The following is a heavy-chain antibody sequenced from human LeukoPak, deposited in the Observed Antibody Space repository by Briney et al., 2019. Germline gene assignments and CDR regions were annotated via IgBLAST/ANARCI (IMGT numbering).Heavy chain of an antibody. CDR2: INHSGST. D-gene: IGHD3-3*01. V-gene: IGHV4-34*01. J-gene: IGHJ5*02. CDR3: ARAAGHHFDFWGGYYRDWFDP. Sequence: PSETLSLTCAVYGGSFSGYYWSWIRQPPGKGLEWIGEINHSGSTNYNPSLKSRVTISVDTSKNQFSLKLSSVTAADTAVYYCARAAGHHFDFWGGYYRDWFDPWGQGTLVTVSS. CDR1: GGSFSGYY.